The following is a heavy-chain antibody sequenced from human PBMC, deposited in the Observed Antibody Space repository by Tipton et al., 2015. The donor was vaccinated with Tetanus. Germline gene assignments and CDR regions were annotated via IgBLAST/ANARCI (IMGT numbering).Heavy chain of an antibody. CDR1: GDSISRGGYS. D-gene: IGHD6-13*01. V-gene: IGHV4-31*03. CDR2: IYYSGST. Sequence: TLSLTCTVSGDSISRGGYSWNWIRQHPEKGLEWIGNIYYSGSTYSSPSLKSRVSLSMDTSKNQFSLRLTSVTAADTAVYYCARDVGAAGTEDNWLGPWGQGTLVTVSS. CDR3: ARDVGAAGTEDNWLGP. J-gene: IGHJ5*02.